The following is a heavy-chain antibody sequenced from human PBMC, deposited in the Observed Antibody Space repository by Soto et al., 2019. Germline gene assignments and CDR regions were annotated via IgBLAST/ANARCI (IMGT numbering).Heavy chain of an antibody. Sequence: QVQLQESGPGLVKPSQTLSLTCTVSGGSISSGGYYWSWIRQHPGKGLEWIGYIYYSGSTYYNPSLKSRVTISVDTSKNQFSLKLGSVTAADTAVYYCARGENWGVIVYYYGMDVWGQGTTVTVSS. V-gene: IGHV4-31*03. J-gene: IGHJ6*02. CDR3: ARGENWGVIVYYYGMDV. CDR1: GGSISSGGYY. CDR2: IYYSGST. D-gene: IGHD3-16*02.